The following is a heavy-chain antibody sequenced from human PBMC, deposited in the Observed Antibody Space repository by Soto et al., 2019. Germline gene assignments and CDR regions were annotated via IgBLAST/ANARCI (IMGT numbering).Heavy chain of an antibody. Sequence: GGSLRLSCRASGFDFNNYWMHWVRQDPGKGLVWVSRINGDGSDTKYADSVKGRFTISRDNAKNTVYLQMNSLRAEDTAVYYCARDQTTGDWFDAWGQGTLVT. J-gene: IGHJ5*02. V-gene: IGHV3-74*03. CDR1: GFDFNNYW. D-gene: IGHD4-17*01. CDR2: INGDGSDT. CDR3: ARDQTTGDWFDA.